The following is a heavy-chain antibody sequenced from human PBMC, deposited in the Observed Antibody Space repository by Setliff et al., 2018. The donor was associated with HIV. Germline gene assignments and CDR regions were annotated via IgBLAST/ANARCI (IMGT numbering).Heavy chain of an antibody. CDR3: ARLVWVAEPYFDY. CDR2: INSGNGNT. J-gene: IGHJ4*02. D-gene: IGHD3-10*01. Sequence: AAVKVSCKASGYSLTNYAMQWVRQAPGQRLEWMGWINSGNGNTKYSQKFQGRVSITRDKSANTAYMELSSLSSAETAVYYCARLVWVAEPYFDYWGQGTLVTVSS. CDR1: GYSLTNYA. V-gene: IGHV1-3*04.